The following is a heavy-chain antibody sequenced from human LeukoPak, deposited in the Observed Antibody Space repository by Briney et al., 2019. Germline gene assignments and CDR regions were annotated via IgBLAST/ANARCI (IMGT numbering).Heavy chain of an antibody. D-gene: IGHD2-21*02. J-gene: IGHJ4*02. CDR2: IKQDGSEK. V-gene: IGHV3-7*01. CDR3: ARDLSPVTANVDY. Sequence: GGSLRLSCAASGFTFSSYWMSWVRQAPGKGLEWVANIKQDGSEKYYVDSVKGRFTISRDNAKNSLYLQMNSLRAEDTAVYYCARDLSPVTANVDYWGQGTLVTVSS. CDR1: GFTFSSYW.